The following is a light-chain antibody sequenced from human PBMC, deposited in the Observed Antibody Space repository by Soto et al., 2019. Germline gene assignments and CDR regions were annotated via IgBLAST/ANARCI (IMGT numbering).Light chain of an antibody. J-gene: IGKJ4*01. CDR3: QQIYRYPLA. Sequence: IQLTQSPSSLSASVGDRVTITCRASQGISIYLAWYQQKPGKVPNLLIHDASSLQSGVPSRFSGSGSGTDFTLTINNLQPEAFATYYCQQIYRYPLAFGGGTKVEIK. CDR1: QGISIY. CDR2: DAS. V-gene: IGKV1-9*01.